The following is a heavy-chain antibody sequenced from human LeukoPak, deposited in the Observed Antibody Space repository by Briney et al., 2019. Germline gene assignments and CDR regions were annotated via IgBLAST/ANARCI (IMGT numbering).Heavy chain of an antibody. CDR1: VYTFTSYG. CDR3: ARDHNKGGPLHMVRGRFYGY. V-gene: IGHV1-18*01. J-gene: IGHJ4*02. Sequence: ASVKVSCKASVYTFTSYGISWVRQAPGQGLEWMGWISAYNGNTNYAQKLQGRVTMTTDTSTSTAYMELRSLRSDDTAVYYCARDHNKGGPLHMVRGRFYGYWGQGTLVTVSS. CDR2: ISAYNGNT. D-gene: IGHD3-10*01.